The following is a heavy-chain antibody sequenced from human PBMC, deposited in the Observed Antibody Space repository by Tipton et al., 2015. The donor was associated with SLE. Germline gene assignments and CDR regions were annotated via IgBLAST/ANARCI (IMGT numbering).Heavy chain of an antibody. J-gene: IGHJ4*02. D-gene: IGHD4-23*01. V-gene: IGHV3-7*01. Sequence: GSLRLSCVASGFTFSSYWMSWVRQGPGKGLEWVANIKGDGSEKYYVDSVKGRFTISRDNAKNSLYLQMNSLRAEDTAVYYCARELGLGGYFDNWGQGTLVTVSS. CDR3: ARELGLGGYFDN. CDR1: GFTFSSYW. CDR2: IKGDGSEK.